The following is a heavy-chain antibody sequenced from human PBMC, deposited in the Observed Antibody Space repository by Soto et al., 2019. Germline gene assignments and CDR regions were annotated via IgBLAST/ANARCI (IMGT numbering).Heavy chain of an antibody. CDR1: GFTFSSYA. J-gene: IGHJ3*02. CDR2: ISGSGGST. V-gene: IGHV3-23*01. Sequence: GXLRLSCAPSGFTFSSYAMSWVLQSPGRGLEWVSAISGSGGSTYYADSVKGRFTISRDNSKNTLYLQMNSLRAEDTAVYYCAKIPAILEWVPDAFDIWGQGTMVTVSS. D-gene: IGHD3-3*02. CDR3: AKIPAILEWVPDAFDI.